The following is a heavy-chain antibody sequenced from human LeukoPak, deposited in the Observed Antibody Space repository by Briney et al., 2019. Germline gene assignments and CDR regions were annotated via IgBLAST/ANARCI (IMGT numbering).Heavy chain of an antibody. CDR3: ARNQMTTVTFWFDP. CDR1: GGTFSSYA. J-gene: IGHJ5*02. V-gene: IGHV1-69*04. Sequence: SVKVSCKASGGTFSSYAISWVRQAPGQGLEWMGRIIPILGIANYAQKFQGRVTITADKSTSTAYMELSSLRSEDTAVYYCARNQMTTVTFWFDPWGQGTPVTVSS. D-gene: IGHD4-17*01. CDR2: IIPILGIA.